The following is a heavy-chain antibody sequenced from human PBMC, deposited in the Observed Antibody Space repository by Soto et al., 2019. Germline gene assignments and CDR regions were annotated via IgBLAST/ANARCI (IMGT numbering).Heavy chain of an antibody. CDR1: GFPFSNYG. J-gene: IGHJ6*03. CDR2: INSDGTRT. V-gene: IGHV3-74*01. CDR3: ARVAVGYYYMDV. Sequence: EVQLVDSGGGLFSPGGSLRLSCAASGFPFSNYGMHGFRQAPGKGLVWVSRINSDGTRTNYADSVKGRFTISRDNAENTLYLQMNSLTAEDTAVYYCARVAVGYYYMDVWGKGTTVTVSS.